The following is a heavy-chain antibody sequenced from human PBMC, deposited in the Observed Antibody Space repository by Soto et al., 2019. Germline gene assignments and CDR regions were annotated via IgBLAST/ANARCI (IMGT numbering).Heavy chain of an antibody. J-gene: IGHJ4*01. Sequence: QVQLVQSGAEVKKPGASVKVSCKASGYTFTSYGISWVRQAPGQGLEWMGWIRAYNGNTNYAQKLQDRVTMTTDTTTSTAYMELRSPRSDDTAVYYCARGLTIAAAVPPPDYWGHGPLVTVSS. CDR3: ARGLTIAAAVPPPDY. V-gene: IGHV1-18*01. CDR1: GYTFTSYG. CDR2: IRAYNGNT. D-gene: IGHD6-13*01.